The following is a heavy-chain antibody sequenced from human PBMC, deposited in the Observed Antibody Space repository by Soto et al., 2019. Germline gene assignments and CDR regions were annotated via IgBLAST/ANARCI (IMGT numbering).Heavy chain of an antibody. CDR2: ISVSVGIT. CDR3: AKDSKIFGVVISHGRDV. Sequence: GGSLRLSCAASGFTFSSYAMSWVRQAPGKGLEWVSAISVSVGITYYADSVKGRFTISRDNSKNTLYLQMNSLRAEDTAVYYCAKDSKIFGVVISHGRDVWGQGTTVTVSS. D-gene: IGHD3-3*01. CDR1: GFTFSSYA. J-gene: IGHJ6*02. V-gene: IGHV3-23*01.